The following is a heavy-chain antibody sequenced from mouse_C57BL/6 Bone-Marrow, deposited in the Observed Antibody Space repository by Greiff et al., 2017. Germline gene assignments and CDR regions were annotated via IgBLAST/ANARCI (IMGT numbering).Heavy chain of an antibody. CDR2: IDPEIGDP. CDR3: SSVDGNYLDC. Sequence: EVQLQQSGAELVRPGASVKLSCTASGFNIKDDYIHWVKQRPEQGLEWIGWIDPEIGDPEYASKFQGKAPITSDTPSNTAYLQLSSLTSEDTAVYYCSSVDGNYLDCWGQGSPLTVAS. J-gene: IGHJ2*01. D-gene: IGHD2-3*01. CDR1: GFNIKDDY. V-gene: IGHV14-4*01.